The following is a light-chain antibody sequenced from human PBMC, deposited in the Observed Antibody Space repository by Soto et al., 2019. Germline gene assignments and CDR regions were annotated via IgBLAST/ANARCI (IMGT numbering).Light chain of an antibody. J-gene: IGLJ2*01. V-gene: IGLV1-51*01. CDR2: DSD. CDR1: SANIGSNY. Sequence: QSVLTQPPSVSAAPGQKVTISCSGSSANIGSNYVSWYQHIPGTAPKLIIYDSDKRPSEIPDRFSGSKSGTSATLDITGLQTGDEADYYCGALDGSVSVVLFGGGTKLTVL. CDR3: GALDGSVSVVL.